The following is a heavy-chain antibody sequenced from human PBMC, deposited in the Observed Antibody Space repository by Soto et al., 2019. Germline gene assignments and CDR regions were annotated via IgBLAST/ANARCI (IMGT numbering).Heavy chain of an antibody. CDR2: VRRSGA. CDR1: GFTFSSCT. Sequence: EVQLLESGGGLVQPGGSLRLSCVTSGFTFSSCTMNWVRQAPGQGLEWVSSVRRSGAYYADSVKGRFTISRDNTRSTLYLQMDRLRAEDTAVYYCAKVLPDDKGWYQCDSWGQGTLVTVSS. D-gene: IGHD6-19*01. J-gene: IGHJ4*02. CDR3: AKVLPDDKGWYQCDS. V-gene: IGHV3-23*01.